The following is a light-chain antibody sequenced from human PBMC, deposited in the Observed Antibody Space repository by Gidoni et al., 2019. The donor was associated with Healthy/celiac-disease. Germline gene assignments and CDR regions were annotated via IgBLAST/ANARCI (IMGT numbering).Light chain of an antibody. CDR2: WAS. Sequence: DIVMTQSPDSLAVSLGERATINCKSSQSVLYSSNNKNYLAWYQQKPGQPPKLLIYWASTRESGVPDRFSGSGSGTDVTLTISSLQAGDVAVYYCQQYYSTPPAFGPGTKVDIK. J-gene: IGKJ3*01. CDR3: QQYYSTPPA. CDR1: QSVLYSSNNKNY. V-gene: IGKV4-1*01.